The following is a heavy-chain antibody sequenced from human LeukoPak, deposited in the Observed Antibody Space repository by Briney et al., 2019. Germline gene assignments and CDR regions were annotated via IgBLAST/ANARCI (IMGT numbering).Heavy chain of an antibody. Sequence: GGSLRLSCVASGFSFSSYNMNWVRQAPGKGLEWVSSISRSASNIYYADSVKGRFTISRDNAKNSFYLQMNSLRAEDTAVFYCARDPEGFGATYFDYWGQGALVTVSS. D-gene: IGHD3-16*01. J-gene: IGHJ4*02. CDR3: ARDPEGFGATYFDY. CDR2: ISRSASNI. V-gene: IGHV3-21*01. CDR1: GFSFSSYN.